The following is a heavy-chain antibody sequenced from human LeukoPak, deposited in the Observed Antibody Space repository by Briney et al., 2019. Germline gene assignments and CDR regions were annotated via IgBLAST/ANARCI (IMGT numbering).Heavy chain of an antibody. J-gene: IGHJ4*02. Sequence: GGSLRLSSAASGFTFSSYWMSWVRQAPGKGLEWVANIKQDGSEKYYVDSVKGRFTISRDNAKNSLYLQMNSLRAEDTAVYYCARGPLLWFGDPSDYWGQGTLVTVSS. CDR1: GFTFSSYW. CDR2: IKQDGSEK. CDR3: ARGPLLWFGDPSDY. D-gene: IGHD3-10*01. V-gene: IGHV3-7*03.